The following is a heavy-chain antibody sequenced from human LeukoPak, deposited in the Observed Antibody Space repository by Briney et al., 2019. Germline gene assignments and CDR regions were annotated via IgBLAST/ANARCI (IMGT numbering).Heavy chain of an antibody. J-gene: IGHJ5*02. Sequence: SETLSLTCTVSGGSISSYYWSWIRQPPGKGLEWIGYIYYSGSTNYNPSLKSRVTMSVDTSKNQFSLKLSSVTAADTAVYYCVRGGVPALVGTKVRRPWFDPWGQGTLVTVSS. CDR3: VRGGVPALVGTKVRRPWFDP. V-gene: IGHV4-59*12. CDR2: IYYSGST. CDR1: GGSISSYY. D-gene: IGHD1-7*01.